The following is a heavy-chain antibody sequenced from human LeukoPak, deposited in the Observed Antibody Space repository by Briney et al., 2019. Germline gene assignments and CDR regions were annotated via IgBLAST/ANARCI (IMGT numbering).Heavy chain of an antibody. D-gene: IGHD2-15*01. CDR3: ARTYCSGGSCYYYYYYMDV. CDR2: MNPNSGNT. Sequence: ASVKVSCEASGYTFTSYEINWVRQATGQGLEWMGRMNPNSGNTGYAQKFQGRVTMTRNTSISTAYMELSSLRSEDTAVYYCARTYCSGGSCYYYYYYMDVWGKGTTVTISS. J-gene: IGHJ6*03. CDR1: GYTFTSYE. V-gene: IGHV1-8*01.